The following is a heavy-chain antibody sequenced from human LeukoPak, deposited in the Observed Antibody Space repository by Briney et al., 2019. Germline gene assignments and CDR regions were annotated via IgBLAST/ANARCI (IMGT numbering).Heavy chain of an antibody. V-gene: IGHV3-7*04. J-gene: IGHJ4*02. D-gene: IGHD2-15*01. CDR3: ARGGRTKGTY. Sequence: PGGSLSLSWESAWCTISYYRICWRRQAPGKGLEWVANIQDDGSEKHYVDSVKGRFTISRDNAKNSLFLQMNNLRAEDTAVYYCARGGRTKGTYWGQGTLVTVSS. CDR2: IQDDGSEK. CDR1: WCTISYYR.